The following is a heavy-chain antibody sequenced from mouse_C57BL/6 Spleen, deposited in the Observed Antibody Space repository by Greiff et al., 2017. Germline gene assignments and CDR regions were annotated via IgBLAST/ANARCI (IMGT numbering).Heavy chain of an antibody. V-gene: IGHV1-9*01. D-gene: IGHD2-1*01. CDR1: GYTFTGYW. J-gene: IGHJ3*01. Sequence: QVQLQQSGAELMKPGASVKLSCKATGYTFTGYWIAWVKQRPGHGLEWIGEILPGSGSTNYNEKFKGKATFSADTSSNTAYMQLSSLTTEDSALYYCARKGGGNYNAWFAYWGQGTLVTVSA. CDR3: ARKGGGNYNAWFAY. CDR2: ILPGSGST.